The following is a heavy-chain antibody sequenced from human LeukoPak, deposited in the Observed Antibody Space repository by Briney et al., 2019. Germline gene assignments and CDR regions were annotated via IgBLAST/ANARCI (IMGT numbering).Heavy chain of an antibody. Sequence: PGRSLRLSCAASGFTFSSYGMHWVRQAPGKGLEWVAVISFDGSNEYYADSVKGRFTISRDTSKNTLYLQMNSLRAEDTAVYHCAKDRGLYYYGMDVWGQGTTVTVSS. CDR3: AKDRGLYYYGMDV. D-gene: IGHD3-10*01. CDR1: GFTFSSYG. V-gene: IGHV3-30*18. CDR2: ISFDGSNE. J-gene: IGHJ6*02.